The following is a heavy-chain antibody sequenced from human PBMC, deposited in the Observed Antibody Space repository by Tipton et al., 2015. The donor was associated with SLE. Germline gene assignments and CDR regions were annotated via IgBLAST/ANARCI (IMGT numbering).Heavy chain of an antibody. V-gene: IGHV4-39*01. Sequence: TLSLTCTVSGGSMRSNSYYWGWVRQPPGKGLEWIGSISYSGTTYYSPPLKSRLTISVDTSKNQFSLKLSSVAVADTAVYYCARRYSATWYVEYFDYWGQGTLVIVSS. CDR3: ARRYSATWYVEYFDY. D-gene: IGHD5-12*01. J-gene: IGHJ4*02. CDR2: ISYSGTT. CDR1: GGSMRSNSYY.